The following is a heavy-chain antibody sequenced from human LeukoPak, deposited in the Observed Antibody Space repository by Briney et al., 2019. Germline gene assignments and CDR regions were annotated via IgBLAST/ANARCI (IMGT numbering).Heavy chain of an antibody. CDR1: GFTFSDYY. CDR2: ISSSGSTI. D-gene: IGHD3-3*01. CDR3: ATSRITIFGVVSGYFDY. V-gene: IGHV3-11*01. Sequence: GGSLRLSCAASGFTFSDYYMSWIRQAPGKGLEWVSYISSSGSTIYYADSVKGRFTISRDNAKNSLYLQMNSLRAGDTAVYYCATSRITIFGVVSGYFDYWGQGTLVTVSS. J-gene: IGHJ4*02.